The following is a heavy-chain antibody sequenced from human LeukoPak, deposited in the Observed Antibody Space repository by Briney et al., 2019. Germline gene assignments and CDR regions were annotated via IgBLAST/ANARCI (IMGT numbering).Heavy chain of an antibody. CDR2: ISSSSSYI. Sequence: PGGSLRLSCAASGFTFSSYSMNWVRQAPGKGLEWVSSISSSSSYIYYADSVKGRFTISRDNAKNSLYLQMNSLRAEDTAVYYCAREDGGSYSAFDYWGQGTLVTVSS. V-gene: IGHV3-21*01. CDR3: AREDGGSYSAFDY. J-gene: IGHJ4*02. D-gene: IGHD1-26*01. CDR1: GFTFSSYS.